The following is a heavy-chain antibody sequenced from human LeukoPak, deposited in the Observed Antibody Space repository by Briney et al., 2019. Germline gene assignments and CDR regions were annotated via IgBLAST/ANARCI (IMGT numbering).Heavy chain of an antibody. CDR1: GITFSTSW. J-gene: IGHJ4*02. D-gene: IGHD1-26*01. CDR2: ISSDGSNT. V-gene: IGHV3-74*01. CDR3: ARDQSIMGPTTVDY. Sequence: PGGSLRLSCAASGITFSTSWMHWVRQAPGKGQVWVSRISSDGSNTIYADSVRGRFTISRDNAKNTLYLQMNSLRAEDTAVYYCARDQSIMGPTTVDYWGQGTLVTVSS.